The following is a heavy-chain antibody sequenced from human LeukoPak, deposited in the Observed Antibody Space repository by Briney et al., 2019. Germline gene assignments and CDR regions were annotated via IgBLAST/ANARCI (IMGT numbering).Heavy chain of an antibody. CDR1: GGSISSSSYY. J-gene: IGHJ4*02. V-gene: IGHV4-39*01. Sequence: SETLSLTCTVSGGSISSSSYYWGWIRQPPGKGLEWIGSIYYSGSTYYNPSLKSRVTISVDTSKNQFSLKLSSVTAADTAVYYCAGGEVSRPFDYWGQGTLVTVSS. D-gene: IGHD6-6*01. CDR3: AGGEVSRPFDY. CDR2: IYYSGST.